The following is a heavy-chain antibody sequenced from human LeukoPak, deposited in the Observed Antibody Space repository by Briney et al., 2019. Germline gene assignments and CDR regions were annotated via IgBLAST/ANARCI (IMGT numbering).Heavy chain of an antibody. CDR2: IYYSGST. Sequence: PSETLSLTCTVSGGSISSYYWSWIRQPPGKGLEWIGYIYYSGSTNYNPSLKSRVTISVDTSKNQFSLKLSSVTAADTAVYYCAREIYSYFDYWGQGTLVTVSS. D-gene: IGHD2-15*01. CDR1: GGSISSYY. V-gene: IGHV4-59*12. CDR3: AREIYSYFDY. J-gene: IGHJ4*02.